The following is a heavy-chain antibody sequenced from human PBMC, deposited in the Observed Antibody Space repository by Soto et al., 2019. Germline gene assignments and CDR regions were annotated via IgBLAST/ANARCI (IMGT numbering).Heavy chain of an antibody. J-gene: IGHJ6*02. D-gene: IGHD3-3*01. Sequence: EVQLVESGGGLVQPGGSLRLSCAASGFTFSSYWMHWVHQAPGKGLVWVSRINSDGSSTSYADSVKGRFTISRDNAKNTLYLQMNSLRAEDTAVYYCARGSSADYDFWSGYYGLAYYYGMDVWGQGTTVTVSS. CDR3: ARGSSADYDFWSGYYGLAYYYGMDV. V-gene: IGHV3-74*01. CDR2: INSDGSST. CDR1: GFTFSSYW.